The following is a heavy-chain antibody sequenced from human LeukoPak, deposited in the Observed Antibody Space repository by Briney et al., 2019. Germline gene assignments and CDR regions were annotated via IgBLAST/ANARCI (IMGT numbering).Heavy chain of an antibody. J-gene: IGHJ5*02. Sequence: SETLSLTCTVSGDSMSSYYWSWIRQPPGKDLEWLGYIYYSGSTNYNPSLKSRVTISVDTSKNQFSLKLSSVTAADTAVYYCAREGNTYGSNWFDPWGQGTLVTVS. CDR2: IYYSGST. D-gene: IGHD5-18*01. CDR1: GDSMSSYY. V-gene: IGHV4-59*01. CDR3: AREGNTYGSNWFDP.